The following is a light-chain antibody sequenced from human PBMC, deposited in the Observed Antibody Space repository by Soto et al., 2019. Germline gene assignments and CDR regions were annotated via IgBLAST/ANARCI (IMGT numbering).Light chain of an antibody. Sequence: QSVLTQPPSVSAAPGQKVTISCSGSSSNIGGNSVSWYQQLPATAPKLLIYDDNKRPSGIPDRFSGSKSGTSATLGITVFQTGDEADYYCGSWDSSLSAYVFGTGTKVTVL. CDR2: DDN. CDR3: GSWDSSLSAYV. J-gene: IGLJ1*01. CDR1: SSNIGGNS. V-gene: IGLV1-51*01.